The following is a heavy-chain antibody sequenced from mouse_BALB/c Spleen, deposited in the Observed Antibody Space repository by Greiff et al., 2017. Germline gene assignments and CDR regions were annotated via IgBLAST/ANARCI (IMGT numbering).Heavy chain of an antibody. CDR1: GFTFSSFG. CDR2: ISSGSSTI. Sequence: DVMLVESGGGLVQPGGSRKLSCAASGFTFSSFGMHWVRQAPENGLEWVAYISSGSSTIYYANTVKGRFTISRDNPKNTLFLQMTSLRSEDTAMYYCARGDVWYAMDYWGQGTSVTVPS. V-gene: IGHV5-17*02. J-gene: IGHJ4*01. CDR3: ARGDVWYAMDY. D-gene: IGHD3-3*01.